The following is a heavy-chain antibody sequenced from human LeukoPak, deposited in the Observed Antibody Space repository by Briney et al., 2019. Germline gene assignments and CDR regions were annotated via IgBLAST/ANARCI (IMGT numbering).Heavy chain of an antibody. V-gene: IGHV3-30-3*01. Sequence: GGSLRLSCAASGFTFSSYAMHWVRQAPGKGLEWVAVISYEGSNKYYADSVKGRFTISRDNSKNTLYLQMNSLRAEDTAVYYCAREKVAVAGPYFDYWGQGTLVTVSS. CDR3: AREKVAVAGPYFDY. CDR1: GFTFSSYA. D-gene: IGHD6-19*01. CDR2: ISYEGSNK. J-gene: IGHJ4*02.